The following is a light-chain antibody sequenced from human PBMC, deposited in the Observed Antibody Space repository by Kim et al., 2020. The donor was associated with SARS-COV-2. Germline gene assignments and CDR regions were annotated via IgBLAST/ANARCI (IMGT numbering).Light chain of an antibody. Sequence: GTNVTLSCIGSSGSIASNCMQWYQERPRSAPTIVFSENDQRPSGVPDRFSVSVDSSSNSAPLTISGLKTEDEADYHCQSFDGTNVVFGGGTQLTVL. CDR2: END. J-gene: IGLJ3*02. V-gene: IGLV6-57*02. CDR3: QSFDGTNVV. CDR1: SGSIASNC.